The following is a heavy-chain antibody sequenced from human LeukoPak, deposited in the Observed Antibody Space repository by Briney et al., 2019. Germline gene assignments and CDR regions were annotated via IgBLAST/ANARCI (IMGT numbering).Heavy chain of an antibody. CDR1: QFSFSSYS. CDR3: VRLRRNSDPSGYYYYYDY. J-gene: IGHJ4*02. V-gene: IGHV3-21*01. CDR2: IKKGATHI. D-gene: IGHD1-26*01. Sequence: PGGSLRLSCAASQFSFSSYSFNWVRQAPGQGLEWDSSIKKGATHIYYAHSVRGRFTVSRDATKNSIYLQIDSLRAEDTADYHCVRLRRNSDPSGYYYYYDYWGRGTLVTVAS.